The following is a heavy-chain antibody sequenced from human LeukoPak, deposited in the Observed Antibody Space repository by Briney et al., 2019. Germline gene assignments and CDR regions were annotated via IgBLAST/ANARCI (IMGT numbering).Heavy chain of an antibody. CDR1: EFTFSRYW. J-gene: IGHJ4*02. D-gene: IGHD3-10*01. CDR3: AKDLSRLNYGSGSSPDY. V-gene: IGHV3-7*03. CDR2: IKQDGSEK. Sequence: GGSLRLSCAASEFTFSRYWMSWVRQAPGKGLEWVANIKQDGSEKYYVDSVKGRFTISRDNAKNSLYLQMNSLRAEDTAVYYCAKDLSRLNYGSGSSPDYWGQGTLVTVSS.